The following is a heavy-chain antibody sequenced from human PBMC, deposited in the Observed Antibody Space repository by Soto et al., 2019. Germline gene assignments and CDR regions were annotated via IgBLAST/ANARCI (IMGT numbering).Heavy chain of an antibody. V-gene: IGHV1-46*01. CDR1: GYTFTTYY. D-gene: IGHD6-13*01. J-gene: IGHJ6*03. Sequence: ASVKVSCKASGYTFTTYYIHWVRQAPGQGLEWMGIINPSGGRTTYAQKFQGRVTMTRDTSTSTVYLELSSLRSEDTAVYYCAGWQPNSSTWKEHFDIWGKG. CDR2: INPSGGRT. CDR3: AGWQPNSSTWKEHFDI.